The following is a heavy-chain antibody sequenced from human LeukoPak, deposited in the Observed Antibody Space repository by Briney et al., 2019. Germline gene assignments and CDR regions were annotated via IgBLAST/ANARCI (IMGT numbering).Heavy chain of an antibody. CDR2: ISTSGSTI. V-gene: IGHV3-48*03. D-gene: IGHD3-22*01. CDR3: ARSGWPYYFDY. CDR1: GFTFSSYE. J-gene: IGHJ4*02. Sequence: GGSLRLSCAASGFTFSSYEMNWVRQAPGRGLEWVSYISTSGSTIYYADSVKGRFTNSRDNAKNSLYLQMNSLRAEDTAVYYCARSGWPYYFDYWGQGTLVTVSS.